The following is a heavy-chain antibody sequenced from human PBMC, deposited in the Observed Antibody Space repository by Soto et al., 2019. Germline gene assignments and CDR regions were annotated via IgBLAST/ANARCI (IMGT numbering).Heavy chain of an antibody. CDR2: ISYDGSNK. Sequence: GGSLRLSCAASGFTFSSYGMHWVRQAPGKGLEWVAVISYDGSNKYYADSVKGRFTISRDNSKNTLYLQMNSLRAEDTAVYYCAKGRQQQLGRVRYYYYYYMDVWGKGTTVTAP. CDR1: GFTFSSYG. CDR3: AKGRQQQLGRVRYYYYYYMDV. J-gene: IGHJ6*03. V-gene: IGHV3-30*18. D-gene: IGHD6-13*01.